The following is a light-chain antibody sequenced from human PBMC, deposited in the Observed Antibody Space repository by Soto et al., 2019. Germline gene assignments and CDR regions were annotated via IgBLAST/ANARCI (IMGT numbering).Light chain of an antibody. J-gene: IGKJ3*01. CDR3: QQSYNVPFT. CDR2: GAS. Sequence: DIQMPQSPASLAASLGDRITISCRASQTISNYLNWYHQKPGEAPKILIYGASTLQSGVPSSVSGSESGTEFTLSISSLQPEDFGTYYCQQSYNVPFTFGPGTKVDVK. CDR1: QTISNY. V-gene: IGKV1-39*01.